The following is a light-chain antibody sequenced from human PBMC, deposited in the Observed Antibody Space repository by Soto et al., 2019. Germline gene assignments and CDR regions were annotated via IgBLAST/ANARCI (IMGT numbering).Light chain of an antibody. CDR3: QQYYSFSWT. V-gene: IGKV1-5*03. CDR1: QNIDNW. Sequence: DIQMTQSPSTLSASVGDRVTITCRASQNIDNWLAWYQQKPGKAPKVLIFKASSLHSGVPSRFSGSGSGTEFTLTITSLQPDDFASYYCQQYYSFSWTFGQGTKVDIK. J-gene: IGKJ1*01. CDR2: KAS.